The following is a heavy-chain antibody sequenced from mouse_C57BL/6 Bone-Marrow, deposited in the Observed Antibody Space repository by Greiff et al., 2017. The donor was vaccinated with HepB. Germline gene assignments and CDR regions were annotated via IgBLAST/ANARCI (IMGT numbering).Heavy chain of an antibody. CDR3: ANYYGSSPLYFDY. D-gene: IGHD1-1*01. V-gene: IGHV1-26*01. Sequence: DVQLQQSGPELVKPGASVKISCKASGYTFTDYYMNWVKQSHGKSLEWIGDINPNNGGTSYNQKFKGKATLTVDKSSSTAYMELRSLTSEDSAVYYCANYYGSSPLYFDYWGQGTTLTVSS. J-gene: IGHJ2*01. CDR1: GYTFTDYY. CDR2: INPNNGGT.